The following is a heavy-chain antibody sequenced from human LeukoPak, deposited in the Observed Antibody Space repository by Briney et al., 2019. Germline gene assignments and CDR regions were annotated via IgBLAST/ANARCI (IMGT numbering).Heavy chain of an antibody. Sequence: PSETLSLTCAVYGGSFSGYYWSWIRQPLGKGLEWIGEINHSGSTNYNPSLKSRVTISVDTSKNQFSLKLSSVTAADTAVYYCARGFGYYYDTLDWGQGTLVTVSS. CDR3: ARGFGYYYDTLD. CDR2: INHSGST. J-gene: IGHJ4*02. D-gene: IGHD3-22*01. CDR1: GGSFSGYY. V-gene: IGHV4-34*01.